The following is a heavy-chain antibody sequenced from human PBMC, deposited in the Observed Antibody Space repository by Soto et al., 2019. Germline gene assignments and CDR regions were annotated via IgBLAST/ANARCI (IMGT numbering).Heavy chain of an antibody. J-gene: IGHJ4*02. D-gene: IGHD6-19*01. CDR2: IYNGEST. CDR3: AQTTGWPGFDY. Sequence: QMQLQESGPGLVKPSETMSLTCTASGASISNYYWNWIRQPPGKGLEWIGHIYNGESTNYNPSLKSRVTISVETSKNQFSLKLGSVTAAATAVYYCAQTTGWPGFDYWGQGILVTVSS. V-gene: IGHV4-59*01. CDR1: GASISNYY.